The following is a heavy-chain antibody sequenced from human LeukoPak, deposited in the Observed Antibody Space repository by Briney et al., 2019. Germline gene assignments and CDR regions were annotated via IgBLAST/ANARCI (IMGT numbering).Heavy chain of an antibody. Sequence: SGTLSLTCAVSGGSIINSNWWSWVRQPPGKGLEWIGEIDHSGSTSYNQSLKSRVTMSVDRSQNQFSLRLSTVTAADTAVYYCARDSPAGYNPFDYWGQGTLVTVSS. CDR2: IDHSGST. J-gene: IGHJ4*02. V-gene: IGHV4-4*02. D-gene: IGHD5-24*01. CDR3: ARDSPAGYNPFDY. CDR1: GGSIINSNW.